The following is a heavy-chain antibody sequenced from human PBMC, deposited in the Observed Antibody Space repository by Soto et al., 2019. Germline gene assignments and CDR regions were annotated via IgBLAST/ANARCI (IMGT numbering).Heavy chain of an antibody. Sequence: QVQLVQSGAEVKKPGSSVKVSCKASGGTFSSYAISWVRQAPGQGLEWMGGIIPIFGTANYAQKFQGRVTITAEESTSTAYMELSSLRSEDTAVYYCARVDGCISASCYAEGFDYWGQGTLVTVSS. V-gene: IGHV1-69*12. CDR3: ARVDGCISASCYAEGFDY. D-gene: IGHD2-2*01. CDR2: IIPIFGTA. J-gene: IGHJ4*02. CDR1: GGTFSSYA.